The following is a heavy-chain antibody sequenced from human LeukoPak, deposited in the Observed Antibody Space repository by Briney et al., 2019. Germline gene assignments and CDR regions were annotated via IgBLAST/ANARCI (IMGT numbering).Heavy chain of an antibody. D-gene: IGHD3-22*01. CDR3: TREEEDDSSGCSFYYYYMDV. J-gene: IGHJ6*03. CDR1: GFTFGDYG. Sequence: QPGRSLRLSCTASGFTFGDYGMSWVRQAPGKGLEWVGFIRRTVYGATAEYAASVKDRFTISRDDSKSIAYLQMNSLKTEDTAVYFCTREEEDDSSGCSFYYYYMDVWGTGTTVTVS. V-gene: IGHV3-49*04. CDR2: IRRTVYGATA.